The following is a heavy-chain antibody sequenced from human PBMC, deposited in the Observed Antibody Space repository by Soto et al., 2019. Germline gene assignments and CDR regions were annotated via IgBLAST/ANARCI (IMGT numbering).Heavy chain of an antibody. CDR3: TRSDYAMDV. J-gene: IGHJ6*02. CDR1: GFTFIGST. V-gene: IGHV3-73*01. Sequence: PGGSLRLSCAASGFTFIGSTMHWVRQASGKGLEWVGRIRSKANDYATTYGASVNGRFTISRDDSKNTAYLQMNGLKTEDAAVYYCTRSDYAMDVWGQGTTVTVSS. CDR2: IRSKANDYAT.